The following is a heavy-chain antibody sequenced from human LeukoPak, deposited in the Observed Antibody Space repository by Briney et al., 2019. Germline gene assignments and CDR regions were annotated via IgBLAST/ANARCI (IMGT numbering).Heavy chain of an antibody. D-gene: IGHD3-3*02. Sequence: PGGSLRLSCAASGFALSSYGMHWVRQAPGKGLEWVAVIWYDGSNKYYADSVKGRFTISRDNSKNTLYLQMNSLRAEDTAVYYCARDMEEVSNWGQGTLVTVSS. CDR1: GFALSSYG. V-gene: IGHV3-33*01. CDR3: ARDMEEVSN. CDR2: IWYDGSNK. J-gene: IGHJ4*02.